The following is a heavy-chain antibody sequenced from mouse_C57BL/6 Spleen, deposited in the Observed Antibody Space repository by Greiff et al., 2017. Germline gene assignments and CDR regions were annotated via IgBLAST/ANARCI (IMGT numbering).Heavy chain of an antibody. J-gene: IGHJ2*01. D-gene: IGHD1-1*01. CDR2: IRSGGSYT. V-gene: IGHV5-6*02. CDR1: GFTFSSYG. Sequence: DVMLVESGGDLVKPGGSLKLSCAASGFTFSSYGMSWVRQTPDKRLEWVATIRSGGSYTYYPDSVKGRFTISRDNAKNTLYLQMSSLKSEDAAMYYCARQNGRYFDYWGQGTTLTVSS. CDR3: ARQNGRYFDY.